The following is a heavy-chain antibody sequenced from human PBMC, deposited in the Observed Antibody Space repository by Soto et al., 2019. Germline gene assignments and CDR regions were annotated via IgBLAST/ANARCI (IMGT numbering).Heavy chain of an antibody. CDR3: ARQIYDSDSGPNFQYYFDS. CDR1: GYSFAGYW. J-gene: IGHJ4*01. V-gene: IGHV5-10-1*01. D-gene: IGHD3-22*01. CDR2: IDPSDSQT. Sequence: GESLKISCKGSGYSFAGYWITWVRQMPGNGLEWMGRIDPSDSQTYYSPSFQGHVTISAAKSITTVFLQWSSLRASDTAMYYCARQIYDSDSGPNFQYYFDSWGHGTLVTVSS.